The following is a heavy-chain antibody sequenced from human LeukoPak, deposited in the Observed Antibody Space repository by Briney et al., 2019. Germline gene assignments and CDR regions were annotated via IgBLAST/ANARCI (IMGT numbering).Heavy chain of an antibody. V-gene: IGHV1-8*01. CDR3: AVLGGIAAAAHGFDY. J-gene: IGHJ4*02. CDR1: GYTFTSYD. CDR2: MNPNSGNT. Sequence: GESLKISCKASGYTFTSYDINSVRQATGQGLEWMGWMNPNSGNTGYAQKFQGRVTMTRNTSISTAYMELSSLRSEDTAVYYCAVLGGIAAAAHGFDYWGQGTLVTVSS. D-gene: IGHD6-13*01.